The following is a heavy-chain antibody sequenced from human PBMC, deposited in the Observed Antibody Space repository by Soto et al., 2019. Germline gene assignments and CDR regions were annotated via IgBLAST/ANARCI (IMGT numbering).Heavy chain of an antibody. V-gene: IGHV3-49*03. J-gene: IGHJ4*02. D-gene: IGHD3-9*01. CDR1: GVTLEVYS. Sequence: PGWSLGLSCTACGVTLEVYSVAWFCKAPRKGLEWVGFIRSKAYGGTTEYAASVKGRFTISRDDSKSIAYLQMNSLKTEDTAVYSCTSLSGYYYYFDYWGQGSLVTVSP. CDR3: TSLSGYYYYFDY. CDR2: IRSKAYGGTT.